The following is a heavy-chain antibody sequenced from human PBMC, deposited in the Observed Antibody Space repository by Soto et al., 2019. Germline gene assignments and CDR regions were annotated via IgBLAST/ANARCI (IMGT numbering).Heavy chain of an antibody. CDR3: ARDPGIAVAGGVDYYYGMDV. CDR2: ISAYNGNT. V-gene: IGHV1-18*01. J-gene: IGHJ6*02. CDR1: GYTFTSYG. D-gene: IGHD6-19*01. Sequence: QVQLVQSGAEVKKPGASVKVSCKASGYTFTSYGISWVRQAPGQGLEWMGWISAYNGNTNYAQKLQGRVTMTTDTSTSTAYMGRRSLRSDDTAVYYCARDPGIAVAGGVDYYYGMDVWGQGTTVTVSS.